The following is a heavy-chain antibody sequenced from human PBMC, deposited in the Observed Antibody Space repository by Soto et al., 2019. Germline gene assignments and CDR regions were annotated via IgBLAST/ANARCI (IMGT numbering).Heavy chain of an antibody. CDR2: IYYSGSN. CDR1: GGSISSSSYY. V-gene: IGHV4-39*01. J-gene: IGHJ5*02. CDR3: ARHSYYYDSSGYPNYANWFDP. D-gene: IGHD3-22*01. Sequence: QLQLQESGPGLVKPSETLSLTCTVSGGSISSSSYYWGWIRQPPGKGLEWIGSIYYSGSNYYNPSLTSRVTISVDTSKNQFSLKLSSVTAADTAVYYCARHSYYYDSSGYPNYANWFDPWGQGTLVTVSS.